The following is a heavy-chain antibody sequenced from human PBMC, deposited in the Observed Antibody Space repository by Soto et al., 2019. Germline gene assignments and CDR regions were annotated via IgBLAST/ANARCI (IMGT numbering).Heavy chain of an antibody. Sequence: GESLKISCKGYGYTFTNYLLGWVRQMPGKGPEWMGIVYPGASDTKYNPSFQGQFTLSAYKSITTTYLPWSSLKASDTAIYYCAASIFYYGMDVWGQGTTVTVSS. CDR1: GYTFTNYL. CDR2: VYPGASDT. J-gene: IGHJ6*02. CDR3: AASIFYYGMDV. V-gene: IGHV5-51*01.